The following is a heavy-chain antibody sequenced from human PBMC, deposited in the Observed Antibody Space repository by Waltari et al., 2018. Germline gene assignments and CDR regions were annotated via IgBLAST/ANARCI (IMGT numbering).Heavy chain of an antibody. CDR1: GGTFSTYA. J-gene: IGHJ4*02. CDR2: IIPMFGTP. CDR3: ARDKEVGSASGDINFFDY. Sequence: QVQLVQSGAEVKKPGSSVKVSCKASGGTFSTYAISWVRQAPGQGLEWMGGIIPMFGTPNYAPKFQGRLIISADESTSTAYMELSSLRSQDTAVYYCARDKEVGSASGDINFFDYWGQGTLVAVSS. D-gene: IGHD2-15*01. V-gene: IGHV1-69*12.